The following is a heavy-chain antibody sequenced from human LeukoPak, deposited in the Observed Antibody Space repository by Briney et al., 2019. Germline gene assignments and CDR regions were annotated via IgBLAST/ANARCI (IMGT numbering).Heavy chain of an antibody. V-gene: IGHV1-2*02. Sequence: ASVKVSCKASGYTFTGYYMHWVRQAPGQGLEWKGWINPNSGGTNYAQKFQGRVTMTRDTTISTAYMELSRLRSDDTAVYYCARVRVWWELLGGDGAFDIWGQGTMVTVSS. J-gene: IGHJ3*02. D-gene: IGHD1-26*01. CDR3: ARVRVWWELLGGDGAFDI. CDR1: GYTFTGYY. CDR2: INPNSGGT.